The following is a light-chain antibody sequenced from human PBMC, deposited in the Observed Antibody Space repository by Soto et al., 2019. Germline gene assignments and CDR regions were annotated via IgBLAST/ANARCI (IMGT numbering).Light chain of an antibody. CDR2: DVS. V-gene: IGLV2-11*01. Sequence: QSALTQPRSVSGSPGQSVTISCTGTSSDVGGYNFVFWYQQHPGKAPKLMIYDVSKWASGVPDRFSGSKSGNTASLTISGLQAEDEADYYCCSYAGSYTWVFGGGTKLTVL. J-gene: IGLJ3*02. CDR1: SSDVGGYNF. CDR3: CSYAGSYTWV.